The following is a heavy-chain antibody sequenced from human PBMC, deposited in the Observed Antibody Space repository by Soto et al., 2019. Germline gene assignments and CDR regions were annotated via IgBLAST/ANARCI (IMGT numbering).Heavy chain of an antibody. CDR3: ARDLSSYSSGWYDL. V-gene: IGHV1-46*01. Sequence: ASVKVSCKASGYTFTNYYMHWVRQAPGQGLEWMGIINPSGGRTNYAQKLQGRVTMTRDTSTSTVYLELSTLRSEDTAVYYCARDLSSYSSGWYDLWGRGTLVTVSS. CDR2: INPSGGRT. D-gene: IGHD6-19*01. CDR1: GYTFTNYY. J-gene: IGHJ2*01.